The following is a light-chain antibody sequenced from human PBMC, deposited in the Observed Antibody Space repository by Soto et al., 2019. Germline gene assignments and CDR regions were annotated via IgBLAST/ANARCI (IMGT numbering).Light chain of an antibody. CDR2: ENS. CDR1: SSSIGSND. J-gene: IGLJ1*01. Sequence: QSVLTQPPSVSAAPGQKRTITCSGNSSSIGSNDVSWYQQLPGKAPKLLIYENSQRPSGIPDRFSGSKSGTSATLGITGLQTGDEADYYCGTWDSSLIALFGTGTKVTVL. V-gene: IGLV1-51*02. CDR3: GTWDSSLIAL.